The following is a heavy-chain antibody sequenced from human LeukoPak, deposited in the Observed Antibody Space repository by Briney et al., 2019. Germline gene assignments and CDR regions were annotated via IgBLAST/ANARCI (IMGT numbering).Heavy chain of an antibody. D-gene: IGHD6-19*01. CDR2: INSDGSST. J-gene: IGHJ4*02. V-gene: IGHV3-74*01. Sequence: PGGSLRLSCAASGFTFSRYWMHWVRQAPGKGLVWVSRINSDGSSTTYADSVKGRFTISRDNAKNTLYLQMNSLRAEDTAVYYCAADPDSGGWSTFDYWGQGTLVTVSS. CDR1: GFTFSRYW. CDR3: AADPDSGGWSTFDY.